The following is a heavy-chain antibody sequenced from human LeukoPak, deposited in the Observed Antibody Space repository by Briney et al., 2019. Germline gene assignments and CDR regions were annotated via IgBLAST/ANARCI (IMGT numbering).Heavy chain of an antibody. D-gene: IGHD2-15*01. Sequence: SETLCLTCTVSGGSINSYYWSWVRQPPGKELEWIGYIYYSGSTNYNPSLKSRVTVSVDTSKNQFSLKLSSVTAADTAVYYCARRGGYCSGGSCYGLDYFDYWGQGTLVTVSS. V-gene: IGHV4-59*08. CDR2: IYYSGST. CDR3: ARRGGYCSGGSCYGLDYFDY. J-gene: IGHJ4*02. CDR1: GGSINSYY.